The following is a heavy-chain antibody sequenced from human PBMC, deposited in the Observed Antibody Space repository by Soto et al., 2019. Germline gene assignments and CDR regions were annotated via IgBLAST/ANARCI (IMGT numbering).Heavy chain of an antibody. V-gene: IGHV4-39*01. CDR2: IYYSATT. J-gene: IGHJ4*02. CDR3: ARNRGYYDILTGYYTELNFDY. CDR1: GGSISSSSYY. D-gene: IGHD3-9*01. Sequence: SETLSLTCTVSGGSISSSSYYRGWIRQPPGKGLEWIGSIYYSATTYYNPSLKSRVTISVDTSKNQFSLKLSSVTAADTAVYYCARNRGYYDILTGYYTELNFDYWGQGTLVT.